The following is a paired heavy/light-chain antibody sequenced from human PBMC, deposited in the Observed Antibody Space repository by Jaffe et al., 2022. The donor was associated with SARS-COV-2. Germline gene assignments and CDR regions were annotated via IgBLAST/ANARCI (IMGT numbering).Light chain of an antibody. V-gene: IGLV7-46*01. CDR2: DTK. CDR3: LVSYSGVSV. Sequence: QAVVTQEPSLTVSPGGTVTLTCGSSTGVVTSGHYPYWFQQKPGQAPRSLIYDTKYKHSWTPARFSGSLLGDRAALTLSGAQPEDEADYYCLVSYSGVSVFGSGTKVTVL. CDR1: TGVVTSGHY. J-gene: IGLJ1*01.
Heavy chain of an antibody. D-gene: IGHD3-16*02. CDR1: GLSLSSTSVG. CDR2: IYGNDDK. J-gene: IGHJ4*02. V-gene: IGHV2-5*01. Sequence: QITLKESGPTLIQPTQTLTLTCTCSGLSLSSTSVGVGWIRQPPGKALEWLGLIYGNDDKHYSPSLTSRLTITKDTSRNQVVLTVSNVGPEDTATYYCAHLKGYRYSDEGHWGQGILVTVSS. CDR3: AHLKGYRYSDEGH.